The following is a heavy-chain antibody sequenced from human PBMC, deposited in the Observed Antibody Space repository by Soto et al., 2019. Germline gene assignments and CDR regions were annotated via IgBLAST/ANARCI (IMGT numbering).Heavy chain of an antibody. J-gene: IGHJ4*02. CDR1: GFTFSSYA. CDR3: AKEYLDNGYSSSWYDY. CDR2: ISGSGGST. D-gene: IGHD6-13*01. V-gene: IGHV3-23*01. Sequence: GGSLRLSCAASGFTFSSYAMSWVRQAPGKGLEWVSAISGSGGSTYYADSVKGRFTISRDNSKNTLYLQMNSLRAEDTAVYYCAKEYLDNGYSSSWYDYWGQGTLVTVSS.